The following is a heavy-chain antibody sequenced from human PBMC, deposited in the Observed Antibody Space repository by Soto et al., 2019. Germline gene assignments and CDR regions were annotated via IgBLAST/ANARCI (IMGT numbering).Heavy chain of an antibody. J-gene: IGHJ4*02. CDR1: GFIFSDHY. CDR2: TRNKANSHTT. CDR3: ARATTVTDY. D-gene: IGHD4-17*01. Sequence: EVQLVESGGGLVQPGGSLRLSCAASGFIFSDHYMDWVRQAPGKGLEWVGRTRNKANSHTTAYDASVKGRFTISRDDAKNSLYLQMNSLKIEDTAVYYCARATTVTDYWGQGTLVTVSS. V-gene: IGHV3-72*01.